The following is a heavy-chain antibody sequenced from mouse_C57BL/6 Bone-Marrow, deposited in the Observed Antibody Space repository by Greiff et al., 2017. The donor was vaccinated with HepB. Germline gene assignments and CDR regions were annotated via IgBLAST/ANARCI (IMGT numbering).Heavy chain of an antibody. J-gene: IGHJ3*01. CDR2: IDPNSGGT. D-gene: IGHD2-3*01. CDR1: GYTFTSYW. CDR3: ASYDGYYAWFAY. Sequence: QIQLQQPGAELVKPGASVKLSCKASGYTFTSYWMHWVKQRPGRGLEWIGRIDPNSGGTKYNEKFKSKATLTVDKPSSTAYMRLSSLTSEDSAVYYCASYDGYYAWFAYWGQGTLVTVSA. V-gene: IGHV1-72*01.